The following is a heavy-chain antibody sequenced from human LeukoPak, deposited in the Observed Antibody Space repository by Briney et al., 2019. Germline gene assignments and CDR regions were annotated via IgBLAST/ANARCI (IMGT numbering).Heavy chain of an antibody. CDR1: GGSISSYY. Sequence: SDTLSLPCTLSGGSISSYYWSWLRQPPGKGLEWIGYIYTSGSSNYNPSLKSRVTISVDRSKHQFSLKVSAVTAADTAVYYCASVSGYQWGMDVWGKGTTVTVSS. J-gene: IGHJ6*01. CDR3: ASVSGYQWGMDV. D-gene: IGHD2-2*01. CDR2: IYTSGSS. V-gene: IGHV4-4*09.